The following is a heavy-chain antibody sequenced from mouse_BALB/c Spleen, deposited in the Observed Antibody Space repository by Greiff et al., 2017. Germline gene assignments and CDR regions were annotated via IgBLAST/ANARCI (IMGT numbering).Heavy chain of an antibody. Sequence: EVKLVESGGGLVQPGGSLRLSCATSGFTFTDYYMSWARQPPGKALEWLGFIRNKANGYTTEYSASVKGRFTISRDNSQSILYLQMNTLRAEDSATYYCARDYRYCFDYWGQGTTLTVSS. D-gene: IGHD2-14*01. CDR3: ARDYRYCFDY. V-gene: IGHV7-3*02. J-gene: IGHJ2*01. CDR1: GFTFTDYY. CDR2: IRNKANGYTT.